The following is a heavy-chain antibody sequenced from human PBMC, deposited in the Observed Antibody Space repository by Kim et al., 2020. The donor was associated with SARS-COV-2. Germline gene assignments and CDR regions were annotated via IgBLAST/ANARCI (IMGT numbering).Heavy chain of an antibody. D-gene: IGHD6-19*01. CDR2: IYTTGST. J-gene: IGHJ4*02. CDR3: ARDSGYIDF. Sequence: SETLSLTFAVSGDSIRNYYWSWLRQSAGKGLEWIGRIYTTGSTNYNPSLKSRVTMSVDTSNNHFSLNLYSVTAADTAVYFCARDSGYIDFWGQGTLATVS. CDR1: GDSIRNYY. V-gene: IGHV4-4*07.